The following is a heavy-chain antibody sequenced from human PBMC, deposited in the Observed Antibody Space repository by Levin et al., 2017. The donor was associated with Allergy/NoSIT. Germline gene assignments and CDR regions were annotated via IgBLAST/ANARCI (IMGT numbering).Heavy chain of an antibody. CDR2: ISYDGSNK. CDR1: GFTFSSYA. V-gene: IGHV3-30-3*01. D-gene: IGHD2-8*02. Sequence: GESLKISCAASGFTFSSYAMHWVRQAPGKGLEWVAVISYDGSNKYYADSVKGRFTISRDNSKNTLYLQMNSLRAEDTAVYYCAREHNAQLVVYAHLDYWGQGTLVTVSS. J-gene: IGHJ4*02. CDR3: AREHNAQLVVYAHLDY.